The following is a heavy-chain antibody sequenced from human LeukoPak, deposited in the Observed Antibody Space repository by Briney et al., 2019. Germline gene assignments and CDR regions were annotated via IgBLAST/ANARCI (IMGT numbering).Heavy chain of an antibody. CDR3: ARLSLIFGWFDP. J-gene: IGHJ5*02. V-gene: IGHV4-39*01. Sequence: PSETLSLTCTVSGGSISSSSYYWGWIRQPPGKGLEWIGSIYYSGSTYYNPPLKSRVTISVDTSKNQFSLKLSSVTAADTAVYYCARLSLIFGWFDPWGQGTLVTVSS. CDR1: GGSISSSSYY. CDR2: IYYSGST. D-gene: IGHD3-10*01.